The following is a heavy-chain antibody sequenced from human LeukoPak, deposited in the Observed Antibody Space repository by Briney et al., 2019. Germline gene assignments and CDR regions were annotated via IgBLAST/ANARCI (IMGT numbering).Heavy chain of an antibody. CDR3: AKEEMATSGTEPFDY. J-gene: IGHJ4*02. CDR2: ISGSGGST. Sequence: GGSLRLSCAASGFTFSSYGMSWVRQAPGKGLEWVSAISGSGGSTYYADSVKGRFTISRDNSKNTLYLQMNSLRAEDTAVYYCAKEEMATSGTEPFDYWGQGTLVTVSS. V-gene: IGHV3-23*01. D-gene: IGHD5-24*01. CDR1: GFTFSSYG.